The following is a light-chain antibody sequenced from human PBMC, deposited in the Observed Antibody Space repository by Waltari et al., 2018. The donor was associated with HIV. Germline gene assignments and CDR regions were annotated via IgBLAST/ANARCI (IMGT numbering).Light chain of an antibody. J-gene: IGLJ2*01. CDR2: SNN. CDR3: AAWDDSLRGV. CDR1: SSNIGSNP. V-gene: IGLV1-44*01. Sequence: SVLTQPPSASGTTGQRVPISCSGSSSNIGSNPVNWYQQPPGTAPKLLIYSNNQRPSGIPDRFSGSKSGTSASLAISGLQSEDEADYYCAAWDDSLRGVFGGGTKLTVL.